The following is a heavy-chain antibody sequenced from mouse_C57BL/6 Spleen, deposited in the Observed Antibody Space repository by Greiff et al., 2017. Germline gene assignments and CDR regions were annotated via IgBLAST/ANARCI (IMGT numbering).Heavy chain of an antibody. CDR3: TGGTEYYFDY. J-gene: IGHJ2*01. D-gene: IGHD4-1*01. CDR2: IRLKSDNYAT. V-gene: IGHV6-3*01. CDR1: GFTFSNYW. Sequence: EVQLVESGGGLVQPGGSMKLSCVASGFTFSNYWMNWVRQSPEKGLEWVAQIRLKSDNYATHYAESVKGRFTISRDDSKSSVYLQMNNLRAEDTGIYYCTGGTEYYFDYWGQGTTLTVSS.